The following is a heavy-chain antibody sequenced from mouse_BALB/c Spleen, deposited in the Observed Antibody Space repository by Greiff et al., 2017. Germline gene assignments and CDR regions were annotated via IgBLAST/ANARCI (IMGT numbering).Heavy chain of an antibody. CDR1: GYTFTSYV. Sequence: VQLKQSGPELVKPGASVKMSCKASGYTFTSYVMHWVKQKPGQGLEWIGYINPYNDGTKYNEKFKGKATLTSDKSSSTAYMELRSLTSEDSAVYYCARGKGYWYFDVWGAGTTVTVSS. J-gene: IGHJ1*01. CDR3: ARGKGYWYFDV. D-gene: IGHD1-3*01. CDR2: INPYNDGT. V-gene: IGHV1-14*01.